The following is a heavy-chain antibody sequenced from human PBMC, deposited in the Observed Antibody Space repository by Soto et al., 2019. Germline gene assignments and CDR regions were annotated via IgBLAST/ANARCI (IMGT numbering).Heavy chain of an antibody. J-gene: IGHJ6*02. CDR2: IYYSGST. CDR1: GGSISSYY. CDR3: ARGAGSSGMDV. Sequence: AETLSLTRTVTGGSISSYYWSWLRQPLRKGLEWIGYIYYSGSTNYNPSLKSRVTISVDTAKNQFSLKLSSVTAADTAVYYCARGAGSSGMDVWGQGTMVPVS. D-gene: IGHD1-26*01. V-gene: IGHV4-59*01.